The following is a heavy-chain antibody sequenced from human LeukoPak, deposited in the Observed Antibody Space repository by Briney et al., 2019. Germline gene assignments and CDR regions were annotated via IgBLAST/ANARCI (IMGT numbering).Heavy chain of an antibody. D-gene: IGHD2-2*01. J-gene: IGHJ3*02. V-gene: IGHV1-69*05. CDR1: GGTFSSYA. CDR2: IIPIFGTA. Sequence: SVKVSCKASGGTFSSYAISWVRQAPGQGLEWMGGIIPIFGTANYAQKFQGRVTMTTDTSTSTAYMELRSLRSDDTAVYYCAELGYCSSTSCETLNNWGQGTMVTVSS. CDR3: AELGYCSSTSCETLNN.